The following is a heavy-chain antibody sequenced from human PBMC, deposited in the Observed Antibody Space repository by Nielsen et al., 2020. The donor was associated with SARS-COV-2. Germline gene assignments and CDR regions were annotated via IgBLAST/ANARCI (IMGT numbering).Heavy chain of an antibody. CDR2: IFNTGST. D-gene: IGHD6-13*01. V-gene: IGHV4-59*13. J-gene: IGHJ4*02. Sequence: SDTLSLTCTVFGGSIGSYYWSWIRQPPGKGLEWIVHIFNTGSTSYNPSLRSRVTILVDTSKNHFSLKLTSVTAADTAVYYCARDRWQQLVPTYWGQGTLVTVSS. CDR3: ARDRWQQLVPTY. CDR1: GGSIGSYY.